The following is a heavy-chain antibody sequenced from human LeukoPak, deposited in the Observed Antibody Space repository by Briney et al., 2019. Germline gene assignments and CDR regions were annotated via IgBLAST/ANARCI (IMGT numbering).Heavy chain of an antibody. CDR2: INPNSGGT. D-gene: IGHD3-10*01. V-gene: IGHV1-2*04. CDR3: ARGPPYYYASENWYFDY. J-gene: IGHJ4*02. CDR1: GYTFTSYG. Sequence: ASVKVSCKASGYTFTSYGISWVRQAPGQGLEWMGWINPNSGGTNYAQKFQGWVTMTRDTSISTAYMELSRISSDDTAVYYCARGPPYYYASENWYFDYWGRGTLVTVSS.